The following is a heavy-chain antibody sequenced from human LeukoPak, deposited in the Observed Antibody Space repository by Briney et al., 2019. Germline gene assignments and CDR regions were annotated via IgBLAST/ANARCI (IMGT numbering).Heavy chain of an antibody. CDR1: GFTFSTYG. Sequence: GGSLRLSCAASGFTFSTYGMHWVRQAPGKGLEWVAFIRYDGSTKYYIDSVKGRFTVSRDNSKSTLFLQMNTLRTEDTAVYYCARSLTSKLYWGQGTLVTVSS. J-gene: IGHJ4*02. CDR3: ARSLTSKLY. D-gene: IGHD4-11*01. V-gene: IGHV3-30*02. CDR2: IRYDGSTK.